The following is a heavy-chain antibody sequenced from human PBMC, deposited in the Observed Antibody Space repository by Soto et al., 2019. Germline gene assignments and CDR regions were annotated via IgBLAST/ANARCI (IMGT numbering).Heavy chain of an antibody. D-gene: IGHD6-19*01. J-gene: IGHJ4*02. CDR2: GSYSGST. CDR1: GGSISGSNYY. V-gene: IGHV4-39*02. CDR3: AREVAGHFDS. Sequence: SETLSLTCTVSGGSISGSNYYWGWIRQPPGKGLEWIGSGSYSGSTYYNPSLKSRVTISVDTSKNQFSLKLSSVTAADTAVYYCAREVAGHFDSWGQGTLVTVSS.